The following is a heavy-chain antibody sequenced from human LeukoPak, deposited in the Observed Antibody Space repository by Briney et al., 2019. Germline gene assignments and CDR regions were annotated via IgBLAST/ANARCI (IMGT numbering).Heavy chain of an antibody. CDR2: IYDRGPA. V-gene: IGHV4-30-2*06. CDR1: GYALTSGGFS. J-gene: IGHJ5*01. Sequence: SETLSLTCTVSGYALTSGGFSWNWIGQSPGKGLEWIGCIYDRGPAYYNPPLKSRFTISVDRPKNQFFLNVTSLTAADTAVYFCARSRQASGLFNSWGQGTLVVVSS. CDR3: ARSRQASGLFNS. D-gene: IGHD3-10*01.